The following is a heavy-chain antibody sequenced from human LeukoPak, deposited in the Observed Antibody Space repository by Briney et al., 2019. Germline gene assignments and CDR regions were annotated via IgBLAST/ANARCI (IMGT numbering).Heavy chain of an antibody. J-gene: IGHJ3*02. CDR3: AREDLGVAKPRGAVAFDI. CDR2: ISSSGSTI. Sequence: GGSLRLSCAASGFTFSDYYMSWIRQAPGKGLEWVSYISSSGSTIYYADSVKGRFTISRDNAKNSLYLQMNSLRAEDTAVYYCAREDLGVAKPRGAVAFDIWGQGTMVTVSS. CDR1: GFTFSDYY. D-gene: IGHD3-3*01. V-gene: IGHV3-11*04.